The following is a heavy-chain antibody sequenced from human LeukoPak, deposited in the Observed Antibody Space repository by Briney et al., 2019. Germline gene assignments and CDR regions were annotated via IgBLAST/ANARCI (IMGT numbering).Heavy chain of an antibody. CDR3: AREYCSTTRCYMADY. CDR1: GYRFTSYG. D-gene: IGHD2-2*01. CDR2: ISGYNGNT. V-gene: IGHV1-18*01. Sequence: ASVKVSCKASGYRFTSYGISWVRQAPGQGLEWMGWISGYNGNTNYAQKLQGRVTMTTDTSTSTAYMELRSLRSDDTAVYYCAREYCSTTRCYMADYWGQGTLATVSS. J-gene: IGHJ4*02.